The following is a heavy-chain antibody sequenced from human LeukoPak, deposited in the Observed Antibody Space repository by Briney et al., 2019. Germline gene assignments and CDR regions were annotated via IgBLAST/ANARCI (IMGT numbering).Heavy chain of an antibody. CDR3: ARDGYIPCFDY. D-gene: IGHD5-24*01. J-gene: IGHJ4*02. V-gene: IGHV3-21*01. CDR1: GFTFSSYS. CDR2: IGSSSSYI. Sequence: GGSLRLSCAASGFTFSSYSMNWVRQAPGKGLEWVSSIGSSSSYIYYADSVKGRFTISRDNAKNSLYLQMNSLRAEDTAVYYCARDGYIPCFDYWGQGTLVTVSS.